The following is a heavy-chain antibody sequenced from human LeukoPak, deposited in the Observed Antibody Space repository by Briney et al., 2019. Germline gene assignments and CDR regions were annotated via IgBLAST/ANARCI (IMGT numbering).Heavy chain of an antibody. V-gene: IGHV4-38-2*02. CDR2: IYHSGST. D-gene: IGHD3-10*01. CDR3: ARDGSGSYLVRYYYYYYMDV. CDR1: GYSISSGYY. Sequence: SETLSLTCTVSGYSISSGYYWGWIRQPPGKGLEWIGSIYHSGSTYYNPSLKSRVTISVDTSKNQFSLKLSSVTAADTAVYYCARDGSGSYLVRYYYYYYMDVWGKGTTVTVSS. J-gene: IGHJ6*03.